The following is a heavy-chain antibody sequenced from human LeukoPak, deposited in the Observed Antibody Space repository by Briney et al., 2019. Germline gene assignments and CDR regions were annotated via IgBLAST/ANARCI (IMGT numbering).Heavy chain of an antibody. CDR2: INHSGST. Sequence: SETLSLTCAVYGGSFSGYYWSWIRQPPGKGLEWIGEINHSGSTNYNPSLKSRVTISVDTSKNQFSLKLSSVTAADTAVYYCARDGPDYGDYINFDYWGQGTLVTVSS. J-gene: IGHJ4*02. V-gene: IGHV4-34*01. D-gene: IGHD4-17*01. CDR3: ARDGPDYGDYINFDY. CDR1: GGSFSGYY.